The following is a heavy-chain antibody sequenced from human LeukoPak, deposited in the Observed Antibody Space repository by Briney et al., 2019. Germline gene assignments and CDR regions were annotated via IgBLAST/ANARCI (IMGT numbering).Heavy chain of an antibody. D-gene: IGHD2-21*02. Sequence: PSETLSLTCAVSGGSISSSNWWSWVRQPPGKGLEWIGEIYHSGSTNYSPSLKSRVTISVDKSKNQFSLKLSSVTAADTAVYYCARAGNIVVVTAIDYYYYMDVWGKGTTVTVSS. J-gene: IGHJ6*03. CDR1: GGSISSSNW. V-gene: IGHV4-4*02. CDR2: IYHSGST. CDR3: ARAGNIVVVTAIDYYYYMDV.